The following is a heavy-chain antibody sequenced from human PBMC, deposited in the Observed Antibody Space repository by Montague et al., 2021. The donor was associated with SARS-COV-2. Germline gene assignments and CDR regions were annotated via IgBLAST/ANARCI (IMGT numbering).Heavy chain of an antibody. D-gene: IGHD2-2*01. CDR2: INHSGST. J-gene: IGHJ6*04. Sequence: SETLSLTCAVYGGSFSGYYWSWIRQPPGKGLYLIGEINHSGSTNYNPSLKSRVTISVVTSKNQFSLKLSSVTAADTAVYYCARVRAVPAAMRIFSLGRSYYGMDVWGKGTTVTVSS. CDR3: ARVRAVPAAMRIFSLGRSYYGMDV. CDR1: GGSFSGYY. V-gene: IGHV4-34*01.